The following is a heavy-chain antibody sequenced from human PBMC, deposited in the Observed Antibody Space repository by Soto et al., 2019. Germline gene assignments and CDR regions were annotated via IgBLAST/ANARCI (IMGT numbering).Heavy chain of an antibody. Sequence: PGGSLRLSCAASGFTFSRYTMSWVRQVPGKGLEWVSGISSDGGPTYYAKSVKGRFTISRDNSQNTLYLQMSSLRAEDMAVYYCARDPGRDLKRLGDAFDIWGQETMVTVSS. CDR2: ISSDGGPT. D-gene: IGHD3-16*01. CDR3: ARDPGRDLKRLGDAFDI. J-gene: IGHJ3*02. V-gene: IGHV3-64*01. CDR1: GFTFSRYT.